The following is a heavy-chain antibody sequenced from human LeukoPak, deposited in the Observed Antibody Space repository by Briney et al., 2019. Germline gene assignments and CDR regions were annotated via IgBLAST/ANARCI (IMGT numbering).Heavy chain of an antibody. CDR2: INSDGNNT. Sequence: GGSLRLSCAASGFTFSSYAMHWVRQAPGKGLVWVSRINSDGNNTNYADSVKGRFTISRDNAKNTLYLQMNSLRAEDTAVYFCARVLDGSGSRSFDYWGQGTLVTVSS. J-gene: IGHJ4*02. V-gene: IGHV3-74*01. CDR3: ARVLDGSGSRSFDY. D-gene: IGHD3-10*01. CDR1: GFTFSSYA.